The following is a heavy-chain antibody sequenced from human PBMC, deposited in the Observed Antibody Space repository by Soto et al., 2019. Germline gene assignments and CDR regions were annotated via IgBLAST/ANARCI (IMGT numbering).Heavy chain of an antibody. D-gene: IGHD2-15*01. CDR3: ARGLYCSGGSCYQFDY. J-gene: IGHJ4*02. V-gene: IGHV1-8*01. CDR1: GYTFTSYD. Sequence: QVQLVQSGAEVMKPGASVKVSCKASGYTFTSYDINWMRQATGQELEWMGWMNPNSGNTGYAQKFQGRVTMTRNTSISTAYMELSSLRSEDTAVYYCARGLYCSGGSCYQFDYWGQGTLVTVSS. CDR2: MNPNSGNT.